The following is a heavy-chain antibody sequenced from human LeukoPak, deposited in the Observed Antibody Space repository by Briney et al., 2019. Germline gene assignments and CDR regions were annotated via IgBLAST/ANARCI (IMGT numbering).Heavy chain of an antibody. Sequence: SETLSLTCTVSGGSINSGGYYWSWIRQPPGKGLEWIGYIYHSGNTYYNPSLKSRVTISLDRSKNQFSLKLSSVTAADTAVYYCARDRAQNRLGFDYWGQGTLVTVSS. V-gene: IGHV4-30-2*01. CDR3: ARDRAQNRLGFDY. J-gene: IGHJ4*02. CDR2: IYHSGNT. CDR1: GGSINSGGYY. D-gene: IGHD3-16*01.